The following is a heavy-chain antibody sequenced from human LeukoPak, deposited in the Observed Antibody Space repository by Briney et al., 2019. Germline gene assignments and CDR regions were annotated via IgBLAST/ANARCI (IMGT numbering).Heavy chain of an antibody. Sequence: PSETLSLTCTVSGGSISSSSYYWGWIRQPPGKGLEWIGSIYYSGSTYYNPSLKSRVTISVDTSKNQFSLKLSSVTAADTAVYYCATPALGYCSSTSCYRYWGQGTLVTVSS. J-gene: IGHJ4*02. CDR1: GGSISSSSYY. CDR3: ATPALGYCSSTSCYRY. D-gene: IGHD2-2*02. CDR2: IYYSGST. V-gene: IGHV4-39*01.